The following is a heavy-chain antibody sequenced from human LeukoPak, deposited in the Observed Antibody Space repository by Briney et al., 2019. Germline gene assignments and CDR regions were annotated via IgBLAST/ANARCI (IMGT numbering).Heavy chain of an antibody. Sequence: PSETLSLTCTVSGGSISSSSYYWGWIRQPPGKGLEWIGSIYYSGSTYYNPSLKSRVTISVDTSKNQFSLKLSSVTAADTAVYYCAREEYQPPYGMDAWGQGTTVTVSS. V-gene: IGHV4-39*07. CDR2: IYYSGST. D-gene: IGHD2-2*01. J-gene: IGHJ6*02. CDR1: GGSISSSSYY. CDR3: AREEYQPPYGMDA.